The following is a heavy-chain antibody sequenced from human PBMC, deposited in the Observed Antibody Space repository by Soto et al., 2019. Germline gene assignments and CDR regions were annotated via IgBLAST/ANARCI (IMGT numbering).Heavy chain of an antibody. J-gene: IGHJ3*02. V-gene: IGHV5-51*01. CDR3: ARLSPRPQSAFDI. CDR2: IYPGDSDT. Sequence: RGESLKISCKGSGYSFTSYWIGWVRQMPGKGLEWVGIIYPGDSDTRYSPSFQGQVTISADKSISTAYLQWSSLKASDTAMYYCARLSPRPQSAFDIWGQGTMVTVSS. D-gene: IGHD6-6*01. CDR1: GYSFTSYW.